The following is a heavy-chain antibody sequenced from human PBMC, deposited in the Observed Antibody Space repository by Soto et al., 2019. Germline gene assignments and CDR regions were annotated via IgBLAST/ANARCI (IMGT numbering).Heavy chain of an antibody. Sequence: SETLSLTCTVSGGSISSGGYYWSWIRQHPGKGLEWIGYIYYSGSTYYNPSLKSRVTISVDTSKNQFSLKLSSVTAADTAVYYCARGGGVVPAAATYYYYGMDVWGQGTTVTVSS. CDR2: IYYSGST. CDR1: GGSISSGGYY. D-gene: IGHD2-2*01. J-gene: IGHJ6*02. V-gene: IGHV4-31*03. CDR3: ARGGGVVPAAATYYYYGMDV.